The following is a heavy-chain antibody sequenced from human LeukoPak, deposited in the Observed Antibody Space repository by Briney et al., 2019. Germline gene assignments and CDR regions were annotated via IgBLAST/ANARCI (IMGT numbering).Heavy chain of an antibody. D-gene: IGHD5-12*01. V-gene: IGHV3-74*01. CDR1: GFTFDDYA. CDR3: ARDKGYAVDY. Sequence: GGSLRLSCAASGFTFDDYAMHWVRQAPGKGLVWVSLVKSDGISTNYADSVKGRFTISRDNAKNTLYLQMNSLRADGTAVYYCARDKGYAVDYWGQGTLVTVSS. J-gene: IGHJ4*02. CDR2: VKSDGIST.